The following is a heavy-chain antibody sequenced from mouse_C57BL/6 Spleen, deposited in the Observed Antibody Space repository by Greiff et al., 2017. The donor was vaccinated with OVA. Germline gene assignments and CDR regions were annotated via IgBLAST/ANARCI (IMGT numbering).Heavy chain of an antibody. D-gene: IGHD1-1*01. V-gene: IGHV1-61*01. CDR3: ARRDYGSSHWYFDV. CDR2: IYPSDSET. Sequence: QVQLQQPGAELVRPGSSVKLSCKASGYTFTSYWMDWVKQRPGQGLEWIGNIYPSDSETHYNQQFKDKATLTVEKSSSTAYMQLSSLTSEDSAVDYCARRDYGSSHWYFDVWGTGTTVTVSS. J-gene: IGHJ1*03. CDR1: GYTFTSYW.